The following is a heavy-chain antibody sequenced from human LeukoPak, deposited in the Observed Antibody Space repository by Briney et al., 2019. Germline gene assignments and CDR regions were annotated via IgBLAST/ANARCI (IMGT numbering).Heavy chain of an antibody. V-gene: IGHV1-46*01. CDR1: GYTFTSYG. CDR3: ARIRDGYNDAYDI. J-gene: IGHJ3*02. CDR2: ISPGGNNT. D-gene: IGHD5-24*01. Sequence: ASVKVSCKASGYTFTSYGISWVRQAPGQGLELMGLISPGGNNTNYAQNFQGRVTMTRDTSASTVYMELSSLRSEDTAIYYCARIRDGYNDAYDIWGQGTVVTVPS.